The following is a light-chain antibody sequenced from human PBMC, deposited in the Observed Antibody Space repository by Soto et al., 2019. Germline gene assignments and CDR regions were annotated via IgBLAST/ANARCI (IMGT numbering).Light chain of an antibody. CDR1: QSVTTN. Sequence: EVVMTQSPATLSVSPGERVTFSCRASQSVTTNLAWYQHKPGQSPRLLISGASTGASGIPPRFSGSGSGTEFTLTIDRLQSADFAVYYCQQYNKWPQWTFXQGTKLDIK. V-gene: IGKV3-15*01. CDR3: QQYNKWPQWT. J-gene: IGKJ1*01. CDR2: GAS.